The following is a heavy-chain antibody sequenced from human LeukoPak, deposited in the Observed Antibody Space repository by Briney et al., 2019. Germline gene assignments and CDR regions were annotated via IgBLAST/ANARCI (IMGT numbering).Heavy chain of an antibody. D-gene: IGHD3-22*01. V-gene: IGHV4-30-4*01. CDR2: IYYSGST. J-gene: IGHJ5*02. CDR3: ARESDPDYYDSTPGAWFDP. CDR1: GGSISSGDYY. Sequence: SETLSLTCTVSGGSISSGDYYWSWIRQSPEKGLEWIGYIYYSGSTYYNPSLKSRVTISVDTSKNQFSLKLTSVAAADTAVYFCARESDPDYYDSTPGAWFDPWGQGTLVTVSS.